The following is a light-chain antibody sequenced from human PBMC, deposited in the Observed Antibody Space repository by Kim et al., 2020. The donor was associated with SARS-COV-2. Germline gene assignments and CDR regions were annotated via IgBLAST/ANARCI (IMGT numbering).Light chain of an antibody. V-gene: IGLV3-21*04. CDR3: QVWDSSSDHVV. Sequence: SYELTQPPSVSVAPGKTARITCGGNNIGRKSVHWYQQKPGQAPVLVIYYDSDRPSGIPERFSGSNSGNTATLTISRVEAGDEAVYYCQVWDSSSDHVVFGGGTQLTVL. CDR1: NIGRKS. CDR2: YDS. J-gene: IGLJ2*01.